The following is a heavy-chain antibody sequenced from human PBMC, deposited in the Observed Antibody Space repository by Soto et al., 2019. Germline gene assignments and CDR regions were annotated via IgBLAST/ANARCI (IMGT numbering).Heavy chain of an antibody. CDR2: IKSKTDGGTT. CDR1: VFTFSNAW. V-gene: IGHV3-15*01. Sequence: PGGSLRLSCAASVFTFSNAWMSWVRQAPGKGLEWVGRIKSKTDGGTTDYAAPVKGRFTISRDDSKNTLYLQMNSLKTEDTAVYYCTTRRRVAAAAAVYDYWGQGTLVTVSS. CDR3: TTRRRVAAAAAVYDY. D-gene: IGHD6-13*01. J-gene: IGHJ4*02.